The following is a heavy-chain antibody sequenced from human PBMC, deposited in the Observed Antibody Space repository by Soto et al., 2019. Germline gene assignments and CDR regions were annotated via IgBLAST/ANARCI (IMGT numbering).Heavy chain of an antibody. CDR1: GGSFSGYY. Sequence: QVQLQQWGAGLLKPSETLSLTCAVYGGSFSGYYWSWIRQPPGKGLEWIGEINHSGSTNYNPSLKSRVTISVDTSKNKFSLKLSSVTAADTAVYYCARGRGYSYGRTYDYWGQGTLVTVSS. CDR2: INHSGST. D-gene: IGHD5-18*01. CDR3: ARGRGYSYGRTYDY. J-gene: IGHJ4*02. V-gene: IGHV4-34*01.